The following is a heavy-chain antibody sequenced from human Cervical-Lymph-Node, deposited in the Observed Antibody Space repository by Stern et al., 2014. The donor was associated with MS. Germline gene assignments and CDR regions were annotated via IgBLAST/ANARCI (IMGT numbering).Heavy chain of an antibody. J-gene: IGHJ6*02. V-gene: IGHV4-31*03. Sequence: VQLVESGPGLVKPSQTLSLTCTVSGGSISSDNYYWTWIRQHPGQGLEWIGHIYYSETTYYNPSLKSRVSITVDTSKNLFSLRLSSVTAADTAVYYCARDHFTTSLDVWGHGTTVTVS. D-gene: IGHD2-2*01. CDR1: GGSISSDNYY. CDR2: IYYSETT. CDR3: ARDHFTTSLDV.